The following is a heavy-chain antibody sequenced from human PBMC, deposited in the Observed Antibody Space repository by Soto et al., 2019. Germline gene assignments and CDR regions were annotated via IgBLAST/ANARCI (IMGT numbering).Heavy chain of an antibody. Sequence: PSETLSLTCTVSGASINTYYWNWIRQPPGKGPEWIGFIYSSGSTNYNPSLKSRVTISIDTSKNQFSLELNSVTAADTAVYFCARETQLHWFDRWGQGTLVTVSS. CDR2: IYSSGST. V-gene: IGHV4-59*01. CDR3: ARETQLHWFDR. CDR1: GASINTYY. J-gene: IGHJ5*02. D-gene: IGHD3-10*01.